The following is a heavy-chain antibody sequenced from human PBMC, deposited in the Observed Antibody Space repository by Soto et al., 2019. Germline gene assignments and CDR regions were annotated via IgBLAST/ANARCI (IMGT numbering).Heavy chain of an antibody. CDR3: ARPGAYYYDSSGYWDDAFDI. Sequence: PGESLPISCKGSGYSFTSYWIGWVRQMPGKGLEWMGIIYPGDSDTRYRPSFQGQVTISADKSISTAYLQWSSLKASDTAMYYCARPGAYYYDSSGYWDDAFDIWGQGTMVTVSS. CDR1: GYSFTSYW. J-gene: IGHJ3*02. D-gene: IGHD3-22*01. CDR2: IYPGDSDT. V-gene: IGHV5-51*01.